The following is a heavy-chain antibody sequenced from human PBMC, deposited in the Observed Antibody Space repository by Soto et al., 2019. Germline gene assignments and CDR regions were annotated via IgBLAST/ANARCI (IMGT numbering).Heavy chain of an antibody. Sequence: QVRLQESGPGLVKPSQTLSLTCSVSGGSIGSGVYYCSWFRQHPGKGLEWIGYISDSGSTDYNPSVDSRVTISIDMAENQFSLSLPSVTAADTAVYYCARGTNWYFDVWGRGTLVTVSS. J-gene: IGHJ2*01. CDR3: ARGTNWYFDV. CDR2: ISDSGST. V-gene: IGHV4-31*03. CDR1: GGSIGSGVYY.